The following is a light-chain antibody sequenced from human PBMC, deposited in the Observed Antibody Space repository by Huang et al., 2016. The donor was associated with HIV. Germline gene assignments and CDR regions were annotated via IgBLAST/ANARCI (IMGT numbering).Light chain of an antibody. CDR2: DTS. J-gene: IGKJ4*01. CDR1: QRFGSY. CDR3: QQRSTWPLT. Sequence: PGGTGTISCKASQRFGSYVAWYQQRPGQSPRLLLYDTSNRAAGIPSRFSGSGSGTDFTLTISGLESEDLGVFYCQQRSTWPLTFGGGTKLA. V-gene: IGKV3-11*01.